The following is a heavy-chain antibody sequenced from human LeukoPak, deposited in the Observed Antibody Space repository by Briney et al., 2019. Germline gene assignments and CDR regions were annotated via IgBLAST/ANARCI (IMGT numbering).Heavy chain of an antibody. V-gene: IGHV5-51*01. CDR2: IYPGDSDT. CDR1: GYSFTSYW. D-gene: IGHD1-14*01. J-gene: IGHJ4*02. Sequence: GESLKISCKGSGYSFTSYWIGWVRQMPGNGLEWMGIIYPGDSDTRYSPSFQGQVTISADKFISTAYLQWSSLKASDTAMYYCARSANRRRLDYWGQGTLFTVSS. CDR3: ARSANRRRLDY.